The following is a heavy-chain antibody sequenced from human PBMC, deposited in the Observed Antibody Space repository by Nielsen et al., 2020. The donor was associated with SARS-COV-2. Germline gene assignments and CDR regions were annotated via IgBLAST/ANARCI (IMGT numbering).Heavy chain of an antibody. CDR2: ISSTSSYT. CDR1: GFSFSDYY. V-gene: IGHV3-11*03. D-gene: IGHD6-13*01. J-gene: IGHJ4*02. Sequence: GGSLRLSCAASGFSFSDYYMTWIRQAPGKGLEWVSYISSTSSYTNYADSVKGRFTISRDNAKNSVFLEMNSLRAEDTALYYCARALAAANSYYFDYWGQGTLVTVSS. CDR3: ARALAAANSYYFDY.